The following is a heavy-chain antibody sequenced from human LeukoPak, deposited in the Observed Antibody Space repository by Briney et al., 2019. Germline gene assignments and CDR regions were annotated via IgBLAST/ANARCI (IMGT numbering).Heavy chain of an antibody. CDR3: ARLHYGGNYGYYYYYMDV. J-gene: IGHJ6*03. V-gene: IGHV4-39*01. D-gene: IGHD4-23*01. CDR1: GGSISTSNYY. CDR2: IFYTGST. Sequence: PSETLSLTCTVSGGSISTSNYYWGWIRQPPGKGLEWIGNIFYTGSTYYNPSLKSRVTISVDTSKNQFSLKLSSVTAADTAVYYCARLHYGGNYGYYYYYMDVWGKGTTVTISS.